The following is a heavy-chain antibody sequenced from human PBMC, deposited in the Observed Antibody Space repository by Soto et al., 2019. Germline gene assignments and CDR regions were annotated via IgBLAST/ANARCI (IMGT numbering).Heavy chain of an antibody. CDR2: IFYTGST. J-gene: IGHJ5*02. V-gene: IGHV4-30-4*02. D-gene: IGHD1-26*01. CDR3: ARAWAGSWFDP. CDR1: GGTINSGDYF. Sequence: SETLSLTCSVSGGTINSGDYFWSWIRQPPGKGLEWIGSIFYTGSTYYSPSLKSRVTISVDTSKNQFSLKLSSVTAADTAVYYCARAWAGSWFDPWGQGTLVTVSS.